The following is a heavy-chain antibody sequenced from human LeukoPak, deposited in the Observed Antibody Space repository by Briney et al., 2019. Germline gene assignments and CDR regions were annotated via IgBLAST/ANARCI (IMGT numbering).Heavy chain of an antibody. CDR1: GGSISSSSYY. V-gene: IGHV4-39*01. D-gene: IGHD3-10*01. Sequence: PSETLSLTCTVSGGSISSSSYYWGWIRQPPGKGLEWIGSIYYSGSTYYNPSLKSRVAISVDTSKNQFSLKLSSVTAADTAVYYCARHVTMVRGVFDYWGQGTLVTVSS. CDR3: ARHVTMVRGVFDY. CDR2: IYYSGST. J-gene: IGHJ4*02.